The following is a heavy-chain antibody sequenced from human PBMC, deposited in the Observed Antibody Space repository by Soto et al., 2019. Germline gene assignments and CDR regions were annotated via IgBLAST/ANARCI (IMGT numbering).Heavy chain of an antibody. J-gene: IGHJ4*02. CDR3: ARISQSDFWSGYYYFFDY. CDR2: ITAFNGNT. D-gene: IGHD3-3*01. CDR1: GYTFTDYG. V-gene: IGHV1-18*01. Sequence: QVHLVQSGAEVEKPGASVKVSCKASGYTFTDYGISWVRQAPGQGLQWMGWITAFNGNTKYAQQFQGRVTMITDTSTSTADLEMRSMESDDTAVYYCARISQSDFWSGYYYFFDYWGQGTLVTVSS.